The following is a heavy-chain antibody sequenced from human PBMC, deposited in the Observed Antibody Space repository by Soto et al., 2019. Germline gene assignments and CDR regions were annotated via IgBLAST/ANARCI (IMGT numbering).Heavy chain of an antibody. J-gene: IGHJ4*02. V-gene: IGHV3-33*01. CDR2: IWYDGSNA. CDR1: GFTFSIFG. Sequence: QVQLVESGGGVVQPGRSLRLSCAASGFTFSIFGMHWVRQAPGKGLEWAAIIWYDGSNAYYADSVRARFTISRDNSENPVYLQMNSLRAEDTAVYYCARDKGSSTVVSGISQEGYFDSWGQGTLVTVSS. CDR3: ARDKGSSTVVSGISQEGYFDS. D-gene: IGHD6-19*01.